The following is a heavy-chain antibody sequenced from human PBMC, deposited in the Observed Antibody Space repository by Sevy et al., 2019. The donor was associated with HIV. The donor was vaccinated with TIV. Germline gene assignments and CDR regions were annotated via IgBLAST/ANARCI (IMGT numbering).Heavy chain of an antibody. CDR3: VAANSWEDY. D-gene: IGHD6-13*01. CDR2: VNSDGET. V-gene: IGHV3-74*01. J-gene: IGHJ4*02. Sequence: GGSLRLSCEGSGYTFSSYWMHWVRQAPGKGLEWVSRVNSDGETAYADSVKGRFTMSRDNAENTMSLQMNSLRADDTGLYYCVAANSWEDYWGQGTLVTVSS. CDR1: GYTFSSYW.